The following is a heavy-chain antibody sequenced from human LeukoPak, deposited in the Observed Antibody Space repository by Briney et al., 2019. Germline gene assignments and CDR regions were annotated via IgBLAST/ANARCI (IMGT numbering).Heavy chain of an antibody. J-gene: IGHJ3*02. Sequence: KTGESLKISCKGSGYSFTSYWIGWVRQMPGKGLEWMGIIYPGDSDTRYSPSFQGQVTISADKSISTAYLQWSSLKASGTAMYYCARAAVYYGSGRYDAFDIWGQGTMVTVSS. D-gene: IGHD3-10*01. V-gene: IGHV5-51*01. CDR3: ARAAVYYGSGRYDAFDI. CDR1: GYSFTSYW. CDR2: IYPGDSDT.